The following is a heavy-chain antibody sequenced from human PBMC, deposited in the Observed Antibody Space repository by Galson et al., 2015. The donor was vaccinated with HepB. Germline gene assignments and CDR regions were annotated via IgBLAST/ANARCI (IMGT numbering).Heavy chain of an antibody. CDR2: ISRNNVNI. V-gene: IGHV1-18*04. J-gene: IGHJ4*02. CDR3: ARGGAAAGYDY. CDR1: GYTFTNYD. Sequence: SVKVSCKASGYTFTNYDISWVRQAPGQGLEWMGWISRNNVNINYAQKIQGRVTMTTDTSTSTTYMELRSLRSDDTAVYYCARGGAAAGYDYWGQGTLVTVSS. D-gene: IGHD6-25*01.